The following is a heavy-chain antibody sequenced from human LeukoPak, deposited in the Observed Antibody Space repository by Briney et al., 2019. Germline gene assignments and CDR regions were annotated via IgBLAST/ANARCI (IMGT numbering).Heavy chain of an antibody. CDR3: AKDAQLWFGGSGHAYYYYYYMDV. Sequence: GGSLRLSCAGSGFIFRSYSMNWVRQAPGKGLEWVAFIRYDGSNKYYADSVKGRFTISRDNSKNTLYLQMNSLRAEDTAVYYCAKDAQLWFGGSGHAYYYYYYMDVWGKGTTVTISS. V-gene: IGHV3-30*02. CDR1: GFIFRSYS. J-gene: IGHJ6*03. CDR2: IRYDGSNK. D-gene: IGHD3-10*01.